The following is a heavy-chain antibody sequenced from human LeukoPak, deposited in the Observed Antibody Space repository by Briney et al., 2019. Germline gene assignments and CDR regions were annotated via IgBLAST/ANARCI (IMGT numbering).Heavy chain of an antibody. CDR3: ARGLGHATGWYPFHY. V-gene: IGHV3-48*02. D-gene: IGHD6-19*01. CDR1: GFTFSNYA. CDR2: ISSAMTRETTI. J-gene: IGHJ4*02. Sequence: GGSLRLSCAASGFTFSNYAMSWVRQAPGKGLEWVSYISSAMTRETTIYYADSVKGRFTISRDNAANQLYLQMSSLRDEDTAVYYCARGLGHATGWYPFHYWGQGTLVTVSS.